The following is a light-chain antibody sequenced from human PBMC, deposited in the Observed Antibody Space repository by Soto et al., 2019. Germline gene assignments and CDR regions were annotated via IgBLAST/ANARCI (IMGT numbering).Light chain of an antibody. J-gene: IGLJ1*01. CDR1: KSDIGVYDF. V-gene: IGLV2-8*01. CDR2: EVV. CDR3: KSYAGSNTYV. Sequence: QSVVAQPPSASGSPGQSVTISCTGTKSDIGVYDFVSWYQHHPGKAPRLIIYEVVQRPSGVPDRFSGSKSGNTASLTVSGLQAADEADYFCKSYAGSNTYVFGSGTKATVL.